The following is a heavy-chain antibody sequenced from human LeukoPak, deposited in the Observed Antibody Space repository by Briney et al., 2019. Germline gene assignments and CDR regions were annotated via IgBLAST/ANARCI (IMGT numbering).Heavy chain of an antibody. CDR1: GGSFSADY. CDR3: AGELYGDAFDI. V-gene: IGHV4-34*01. J-gene: IGHJ3*02. Sequence: SETLSLTCADYGGSFSADYWTWIRPPPGKGLEWIGEINHSGSTNYNPSIKSRVTMSVPMSKYQFPLNLKSVTSADTSLFYFAGELYGDAFDIWGQGTMVTVSS. CDR2: INHSGST. D-gene: IGHD3-16*01.